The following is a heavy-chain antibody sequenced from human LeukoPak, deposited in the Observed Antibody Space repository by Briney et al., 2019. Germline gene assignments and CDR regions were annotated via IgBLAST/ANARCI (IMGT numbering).Heavy chain of an antibody. J-gene: IGHJ4*02. Sequence: PSETLSLTCAVSGGSISSNNWWSWVRQPPGKGLEWIGEIYHSGSTNYNPSLKSRVTISIDKSKNQFSLKLSSVTAADTAVYYCARGNRYSSGWYDYWGQGTLVTVSS. CDR3: ARGNRYSSGWYDY. CDR1: GGSISSNNW. D-gene: IGHD6-19*01. CDR2: IYHSGST. V-gene: IGHV4-4*02.